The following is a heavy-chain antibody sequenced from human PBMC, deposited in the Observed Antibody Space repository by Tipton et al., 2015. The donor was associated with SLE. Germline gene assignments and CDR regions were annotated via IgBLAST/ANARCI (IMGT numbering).Heavy chain of an antibody. V-gene: IGHV3-11*05. D-gene: IGHD5-18*01. CDR1: GFTFSDYA. Sequence: SLRLSCAASGFTFSDYAMHWVRQAPGKGLEWVAYISSSGSYTNYADSVKGRFTISRDNAKNSLYLQMSSLRDEDTAVYYCARASLRGYTYGPGYWGQGTLVTVSS. CDR3: ARASLRGYTYGPGY. CDR2: ISSSGSYT. J-gene: IGHJ1*01.